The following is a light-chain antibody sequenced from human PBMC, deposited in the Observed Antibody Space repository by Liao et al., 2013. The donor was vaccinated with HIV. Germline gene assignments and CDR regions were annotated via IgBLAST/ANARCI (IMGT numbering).Light chain of an antibody. V-gene: IGLV3-1*01. CDR2: QNN. CDR3: QTGDSLAAV. CDR1: KLGDKY. Sequence: SYELTQPPSVSVSPGQTASITCFGDKLGDKYVSWYQQKSGQSPLLIIYQNNKRPSGIPERFSASNSGNTATLTISGTQAMDEADFYCQTGDSLAAVFGGGTKLTVL. J-gene: IGLJ2*01.